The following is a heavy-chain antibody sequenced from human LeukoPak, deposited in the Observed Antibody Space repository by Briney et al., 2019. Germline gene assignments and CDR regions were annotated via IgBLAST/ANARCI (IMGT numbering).Heavy chain of an antibody. CDR3: ARNPDYYGSGSYYVDY. V-gene: IGHV3-66*01. J-gene: IGHJ4*02. Sequence: GGSLRLPCAASGFTVSSNYMSWVRQAPGKGLEWVSVIYSGGSTYYADSVKGRFTISRDNSKNTLYLQMNSLRAEDTAVYYCARNPDYYGSGSYYVDYWGQGTLVIVSS. CDR2: IYSGGST. CDR1: GFTVSSNY. D-gene: IGHD3-10*01.